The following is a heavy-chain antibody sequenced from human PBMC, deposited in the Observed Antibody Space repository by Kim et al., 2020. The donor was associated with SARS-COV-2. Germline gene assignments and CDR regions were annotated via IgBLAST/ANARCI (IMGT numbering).Heavy chain of an antibody. CDR2: INAGNGNT. CDR3: ARDFKYYYGMDV. V-gene: IGHV1-3*01. CDR1: GYTFTSYA. Sequence: ASVKVSCKASGYTFTSYAMHWVRQAPGQRLEWMGWINAGNGNTKYSQKFQGRVTITRDTSASTAYMELSSLRSEDTAVYYCARDFKYYYGMDVWGQGTTVTVSS. J-gene: IGHJ6*02.